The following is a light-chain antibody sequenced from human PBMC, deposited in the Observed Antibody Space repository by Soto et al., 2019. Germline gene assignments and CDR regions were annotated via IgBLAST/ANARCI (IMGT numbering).Light chain of an antibody. CDR3: QQRYNWPPIT. CDR1: QSVSSY. V-gene: IGKV3-11*01. J-gene: IGKJ5*01. CDR2: DAS. Sequence: EIVLTQSPANLSLSPGERATLSCRASQSVSSYLAWYQQKPGQAPRLLIYDASNRAIGIPARFSASGSGTEFTITNSRLEPEDFAVYYCQQRYNWPPITFGQGTRMQ.